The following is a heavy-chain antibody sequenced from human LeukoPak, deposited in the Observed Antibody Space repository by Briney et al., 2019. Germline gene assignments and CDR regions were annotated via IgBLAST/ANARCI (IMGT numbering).Heavy chain of an antibody. CDR3: AALPYTTAWREY. J-gene: IGHJ4*02. V-gene: IGHV4-59*13. Sequence: SETLSLTCTLSGDSIDSYFWTWIRQPRGKRPEWIGYMYTSGPANYNPSLKGRVTISGDTSTNVFSLNVMSVTAADTAIYYCAALPYTTAWREYWGQATLVTVSS. CDR2: MYTSGPA. D-gene: IGHD3-16*01. CDR1: GDSIDSYF.